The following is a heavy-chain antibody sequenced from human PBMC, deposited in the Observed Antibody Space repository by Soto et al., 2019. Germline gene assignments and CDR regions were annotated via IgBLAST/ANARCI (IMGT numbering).Heavy chain of an antibody. CDR3: ARGFSDYGDGGAPR. CDR2: INHSGST. J-gene: IGHJ3*01. V-gene: IGHV4-34*01. CDR1: GGSFSGYS. Sequence: QVQLQQWGAGLLKPSETLSLTCAVYGGSFSGYSWSWIRQPPGKGLEWLGEINHSGSTNYNPSLKSRVTISVDTSKNQFSLKVSSVTAADTAVYYCARGFSDYGDGGAPRWGQGTMVTVSS. D-gene: IGHD4-17*01.